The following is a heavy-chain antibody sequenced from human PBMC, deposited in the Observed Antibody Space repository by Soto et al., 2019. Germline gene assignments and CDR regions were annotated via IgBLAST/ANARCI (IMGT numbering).Heavy chain of an antibody. CDR3: ARVRLAYYYDSSGYLDAFDI. CDR2: ISWDGGST. CDR1: GFTFDDYT. Sequence: PGGSLRLSCAASGFTFDDYTMHWVRQAPGKGLEWVSLISWDGGSTYYADSVKGRFTISRDNAKNSLYLQMNSLRAEDTAVYYCARVRLAYYYDSSGYLDAFDIWGQGTMVT. D-gene: IGHD3-22*01. V-gene: IGHV3-43*01. J-gene: IGHJ3*02.